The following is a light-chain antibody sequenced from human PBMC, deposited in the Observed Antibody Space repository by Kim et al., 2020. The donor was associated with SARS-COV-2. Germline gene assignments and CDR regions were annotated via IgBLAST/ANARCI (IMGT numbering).Light chain of an antibody. CDR2: ANN. Sequence: ISSRGDSSNIGPGSTVNSYQQPPGTAPKLLISANNNRPSGGPDRFSGSRSVTSASLAITGLQAEDEADYYCQSYDSSLSVVVFGGGTQLTVL. CDR1: SSNIGPGST. CDR3: QSYDSSLSVVV. V-gene: IGLV1-40*01. J-gene: IGLJ2*01.